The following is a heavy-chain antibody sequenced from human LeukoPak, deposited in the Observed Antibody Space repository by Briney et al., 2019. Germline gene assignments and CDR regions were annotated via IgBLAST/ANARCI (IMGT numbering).Heavy chain of an antibody. CDR1: GYSFTSYG. D-gene: IGHD4-17*01. CDR3: ARDPDGDYDFDY. V-gene: IGHV1-18*01. CDR2: ISAYNGDT. Sequence: ASVKVSCKASGYSFTSYGISWVRQAPGQGLEWMGWISAYNGDTNYAQKFQGRVTMTTDTSTSTAYMELRSLRSDDTAVYYCARDPDGDYDFDYWGQGTLVTVSS. J-gene: IGHJ4*02.